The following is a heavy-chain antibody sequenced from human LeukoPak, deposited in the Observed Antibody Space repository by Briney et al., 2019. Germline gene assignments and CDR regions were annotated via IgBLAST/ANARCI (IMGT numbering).Heavy chain of an antibody. CDR1: GGSISSYY. CDR2: IYTSGST. D-gene: IGHD2-2*01. J-gene: IGHJ5*02. V-gene: IGHV4-4*07. CDR3: ARDVVPAATYNWFDP. Sequence: SETLSVTCSVSGGSISSYYWSWIRQPAGKGLEWIGRIYTSGSTNYNPSLKSRVTMSVDTSKNQFSLKLSSVTAADTAVYYCARDVVPAATYNWFDPWGQGTLVTVSS.